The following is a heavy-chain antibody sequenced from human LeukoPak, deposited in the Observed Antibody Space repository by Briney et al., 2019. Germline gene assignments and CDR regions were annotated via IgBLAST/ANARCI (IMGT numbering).Heavy chain of an antibody. Sequence: ASVKVSCKASGYTFTGYYMHWVRQAPGQGLEWMGWINPNSGGTNYAQKFQGRVTMTRDTSISTAYMELSRLRSDDTAVYYCAREVPGSNQIFDYWGQETLVTVSS. V-gene: IGHV1-2*02. CDR1: GYTFTGYY. J-gene: IGHJ4*02. CDR2: INPNSGGT. CDR3: AREVPGSNQIFDY. D-gene: IGHD4-11*01.